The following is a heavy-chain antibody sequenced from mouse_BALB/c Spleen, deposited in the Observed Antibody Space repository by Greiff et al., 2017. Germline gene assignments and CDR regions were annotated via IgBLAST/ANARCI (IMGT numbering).Heavy chain of an antibody. CDR1: GYSITSGYY. D-gene: IGHD3-3*01. CDR2: ISYDGSN. J-gene: IGHJ4*01. V-gene: IGHV3-6*02. CDR3: ARDGGTGYYAMDY. Sequence: ESGPGLVKPSQSLSLTCSVTGYSITSGYYWNWIRQFPGNKLEWMGYISYDGSNNYNPSLKNRISITRDTSKNQFFLKLNSVTTEDTATYYCARDGGTGYYAMDYWGQGTSVTVSS.